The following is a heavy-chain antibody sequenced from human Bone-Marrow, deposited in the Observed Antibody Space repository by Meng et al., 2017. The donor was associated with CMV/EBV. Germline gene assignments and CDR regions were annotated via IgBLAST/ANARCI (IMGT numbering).Heavy chain of an antibody. J-gene: IGHJ6*02. V-gene: IGHV4-31*03. CDR1: GGSISSDNYY. CDR3: PTDRIVSRGAATFYYCCMDV. D-gene: IGHD2-21*01. CDR2: IYYSGNT. Sequence: SEPLSLTCTVSGGSISSDNYYWSWIRQHPGKGLEWIGYIYYSGNTHYNPSLRSRVTISVDTSNNQFFLKLNAVTAADTAVYYCPTDRIVSRGAATFYYCCMDVWGQGTTVTVSS.